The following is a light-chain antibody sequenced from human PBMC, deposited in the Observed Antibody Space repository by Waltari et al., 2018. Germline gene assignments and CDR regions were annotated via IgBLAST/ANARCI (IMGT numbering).Light chain of an antibody. Sequence: QSALTQPASVSGSPGQSITMSCTGTSSDVGGFQSVSWYQHYPGKAPKLLIYDVSKRPSGVSNRFSGSKSGNTASLTISGLQAEDEADYYCSSFTVFGGGTKLIVL. CDR3: SSFTV. J-gene: IGLJ3*02. CDR2: DVS. CDR1: SSDVGGFQS. V-gene: IGLV2-14*03.